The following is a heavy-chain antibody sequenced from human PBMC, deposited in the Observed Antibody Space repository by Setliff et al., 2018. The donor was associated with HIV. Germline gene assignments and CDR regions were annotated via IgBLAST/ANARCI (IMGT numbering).Heavy chain of an antibody. D-gene: IGHD3-10*01. V-gene: IGHV1-69*13. J-gene: IGHJ4*02. CDR2: IIPSLGAI. CDR1: GGTFRNYA. Sequence: SVKVSCKAAGGTFRNYAINWARQAPGQGLEWMGAIIPSLGAIYSAQKFQGRVTITADEYATTVYMELSSLKSEDTAVYYCARGRWFGQLESSSDHWGLGTLVTVS. CDR3: ARGRWFGQLESSSDH.